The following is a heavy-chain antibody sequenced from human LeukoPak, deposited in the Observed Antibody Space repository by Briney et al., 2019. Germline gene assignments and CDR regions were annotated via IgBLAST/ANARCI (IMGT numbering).Heavy chain of an antibody. V-gene: IGHV3-30*18. CDR2: ISYDGRNK. J-gene: IGHJ4*02. CDR3: AKGLVVVAATPGDY. Sequence: GGSLRLSCAASGFTFNSFGMHWVRQAPGKGLEWLAVISYDGRNKYYADSVKGRFTISRDNSKNTLYLQMNSLRAEDTAVYYCAKGLVVVAATPGDYWGQGTLVTVSS. CDR1: GFTFNSFG. D-gene: IGHD2-15*01.